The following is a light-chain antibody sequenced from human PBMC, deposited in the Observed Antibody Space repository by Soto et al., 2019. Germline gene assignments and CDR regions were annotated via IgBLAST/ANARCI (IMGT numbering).Light chain of an antibody. CDR3: QHYGTSAL. Sequence: EIVLTQSPGTLALSPGERATLSCRASQSFSSSYLAWYQQKPGQAPRLLIDDTSDRATGIPDRFSASGSGTDFTLTVSRLEPEDLAVYYCQHYGTSALFGPGTKVDIK. V-gene: IGKV3-20*01. CDR1: QSFSSSY. J-gene: IGKJ3*01. CDR2: DTS.